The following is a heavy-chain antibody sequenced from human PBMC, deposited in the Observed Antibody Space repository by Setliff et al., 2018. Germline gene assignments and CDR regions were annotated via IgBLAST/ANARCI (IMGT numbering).Heavy chain of an antibody. CDR1: GYTFTDYG. CDR2: VSAYTGNA. J-gene: IGHJ4*02. V-gene: IGHV1-18*01. CDR3: SRLVRYCTTTSCQRLSGDEY. D-gene: IGHD2-2*01. Sequence: PSVKVSCKASGYTFTDYGITWVRQAPGQGLEWMGWVSAYTGNAYYAHRLQDRVTLTTDKSTGTAYMELRSLRSDDTAVYYCSRLVRYCTTTSCQRLSGDEYWGQGTLVTVSS.